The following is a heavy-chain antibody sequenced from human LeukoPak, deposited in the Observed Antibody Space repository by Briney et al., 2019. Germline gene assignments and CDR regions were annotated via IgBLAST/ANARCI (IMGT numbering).Heavy chain of an antibody. V-gene: IGHV1-69*04. CDR1: GGTFSSYA. J-gene: IGHJ4*02. Sequence: ASVKVSCKASGGTFSSYAISWVRQVPGQGLEWMGRIIPIFGIANYAQKFQGRVTITADKSSSTAYMELSSLRSEDTAVYYCASPPGNADPVGSYYFDYWGQGTLVTVSS. CDR3: ASPPGNADPVGSYYFDY. D-gene: IGHD1-14*01. CDR2: IIPIFGIA.